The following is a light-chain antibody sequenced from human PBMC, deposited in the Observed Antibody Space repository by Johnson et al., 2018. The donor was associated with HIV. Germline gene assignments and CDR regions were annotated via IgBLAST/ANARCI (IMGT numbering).Light chain of an antibody. V-gene: IGLV1-51*01. CDR1: SSNIGNNY. CDR2: DNN. CDR3: GTWDTSLSAGGG. J-gene: IGLJ1*01. Sequence: QSVLTQPPSVSAAPGQKVTISCSGSSSNIGNNYVSWYQQLPGTAPKLLIYDNNKRPSGVPDRFSGSKFGTSASLAISGLQAEDEADYYCGTWDTSLSAGGGFGTGTKGTVL.